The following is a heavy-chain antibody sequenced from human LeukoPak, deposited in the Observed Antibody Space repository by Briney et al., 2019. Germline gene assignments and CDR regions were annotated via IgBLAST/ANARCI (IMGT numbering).Heavy chain of an antibody. CDR3: ARGVPLGYWNSNSCSVHFDY. CDR1: GGSFRGYY. V-gene: IGHV4-34*01. J-gene: IGHJ4*02. CDR2: INHSGST. D-gene: IGHD2-2*01. Sequence: SETLSLTCAVYGGSFRGYYWIWIRESPGKGLEWIGEINHSGSTNYNPSLKSRVTISVDTSKNQFSLKVNSVTAADTAVYYCARGVPLGYWNSNSCSVHFDYWGQGTLVTVSS.